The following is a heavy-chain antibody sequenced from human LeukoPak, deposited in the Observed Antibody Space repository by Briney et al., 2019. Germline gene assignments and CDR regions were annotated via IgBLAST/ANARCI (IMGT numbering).Heavy chain of an antibody. Sequence: GRSLRPAFAAAGFTPQGRMSRLREGAGKGLELVANIKQDATAKYYVDSVKGRFTISRDNAKNSLYLDMNSLRAEDTAVYYCARLVWGTDRYFDLWGQGTLVTVSS. D-gene: IGHD3-16*01. CDR2: IKQDATAK. V-gene: IGHV3-7*01. CDR1: GFTPQGR. J-gene: IGHJ4*02. CDR3: ARLVWGTDRYFDL.